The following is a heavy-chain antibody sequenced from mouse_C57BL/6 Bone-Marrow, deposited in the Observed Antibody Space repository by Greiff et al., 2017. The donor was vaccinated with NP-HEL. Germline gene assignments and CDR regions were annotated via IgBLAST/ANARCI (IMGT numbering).Heavy chain of an antibody. D-gene: IGHD1-1*01. J-gene: IGHJ1*03. V-gene: IGHV5-9-1*02. CDR1: GFTFSSYA. CDR3: TRDLTTEGV. CDR2: ISSGGDYI. Sequence: EVKVVESGEGLVKPGGSLKLSCAASGFTFSSYAMSWVRQTPEKRLEWVAYISSGGDYIYYADTVKGRFTISRDNARNTLYLQMSSLKSEDTAMYYCTRDLTTEGVWGTGTTVTVSS.